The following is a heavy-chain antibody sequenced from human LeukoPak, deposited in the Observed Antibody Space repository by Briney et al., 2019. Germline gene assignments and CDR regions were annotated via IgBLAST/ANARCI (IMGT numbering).Heavy chain of an antibody. CDR2: ISRGSGHI. D-gene: IGHD6-6*01. V-gene: IGHV3-21*01. J-gene: IGHJ4*02. Sequence: PGGSLRLPCAASGFTFSNYSMNWVRQAPGKGLEWVSSISRGSGHIYYADSVKGRFTISRDNARNSLYLQMNSLRAEDTAIYYCARVDAALDYWGQGTLVTVSS. CDR3: ARVDAALDY. CDR1: GFTFSNYS.